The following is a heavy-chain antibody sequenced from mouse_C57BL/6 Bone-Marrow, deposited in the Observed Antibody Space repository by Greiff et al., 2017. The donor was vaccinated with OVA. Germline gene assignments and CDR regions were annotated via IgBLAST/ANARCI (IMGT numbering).Heavy chain of an antibody. CDR2: INPGSGCT. CDR3: ARCGTTRAMDY. J-gene: IGHJ4*01. V-gene: IGHV1-54*01. D-gene: IGHD1-1*01. CDR1: GYAFTNYL. Sequence: QVQLQQSGAELVRPGTSVKVSCKASGYAFTNYLIEWVKQRPGQGLEWIGVINPGSGCTNYNEKFKGKATLTADKSSSTAYMQLSRLTSEDAAVYFCARCGTTRAMDYWGQGTSVTVSS.